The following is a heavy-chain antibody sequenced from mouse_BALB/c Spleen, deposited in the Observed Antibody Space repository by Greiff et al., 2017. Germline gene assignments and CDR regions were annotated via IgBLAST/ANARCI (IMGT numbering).Heavy chain of an antibody. V-gene: IGHV1-7*01. D-gene: IGHD1-1*01. CDR3: ARATTVGFDY. J-gene: IGHJ2*01. CDR1: GYTFTSYW. Sequence: QVQLQQSGAELAKPGASVKMSCKASGYTFTSYWMHWVKQRPGQGLEWIGYINPSTGYTEYNQKFKDKATLTADKSSSTAYMQLSSLTSEDSAVYYCARATTVGFDYWGQGTTLTVSS. CDR2: INPSTGYT.